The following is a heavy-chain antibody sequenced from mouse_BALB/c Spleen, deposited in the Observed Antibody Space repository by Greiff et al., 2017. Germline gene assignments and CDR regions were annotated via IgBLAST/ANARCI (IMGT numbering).Heavy chain of an antibody. CDR1: GFTFTDYY. J-gene: IGHJ4*01. CDR3: ARDKDRYYYAMDY. V-gene: IGHV7-3*02. CDR2: IRNKANGYTT. Sequence: EVHLVESGGGLVQPGGSLRLSCATSGFTFTDYYMSWVRQPPGKALEWLGFIRNKANGYTTEYSASVKGRFTISRDNSQSILYLQMNTLRAEDSATYYCARDKDRYYYAMDYWGQGTSVTVSS.